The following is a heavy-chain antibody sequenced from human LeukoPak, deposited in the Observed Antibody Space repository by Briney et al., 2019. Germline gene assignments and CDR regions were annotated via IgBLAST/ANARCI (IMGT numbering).Heavy chain of an antibody. CDR3: AKWHEGQLALDS. V-gene: IGHV4-34*10. Sequence: PSETLSLTCAVYGGSFSGYYWNWVRQPPGKGLEWIGYIHYTGKNYYNPSLKSRVTMSVDMSKSQFSLKLSSVTAADTAVYYCAKWHEGQLALDSWGQGTLVTVSS. CDR1: GGSFSGYY. CDR2: IHYTGKN. D-gene: IGHD1-1*01. J-gene: IGHJ4*02.